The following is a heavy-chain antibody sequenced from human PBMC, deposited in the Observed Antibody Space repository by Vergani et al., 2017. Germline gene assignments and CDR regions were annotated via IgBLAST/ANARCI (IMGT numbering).Heavy chain of an antibody. V-gene: IGHV3-30*04. D-gene: IGHD5-12*01. CDR3: ARLDVGYSGSNDYGH. CDR2: ISYDGSNK. J-gene: IGHJ4*02. Sequence: VQLLESGGGLVQPGGSLRLSCAASGFTFSSYAMHWVRQAPGKGLEWVAVISYDGSNKYYADSVKGRFTISRDNSKNTLYLQMNSLRAEDTAVYYCARLDVGYSGSNDYGHWGQGTLVTVSS. CDR1: GFTFSSYA.